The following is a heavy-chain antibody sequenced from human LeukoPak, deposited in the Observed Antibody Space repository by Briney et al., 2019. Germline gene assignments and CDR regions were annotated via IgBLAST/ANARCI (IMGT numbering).Heavy chain of an antibody. CDR1: GYTFTSYG. Sequence: ASVKVSCKASGYTFTSYGISWVRQAPGQGLEWMGGIIPIFGTANYAQKFQGRVTITADESTSTAYMELSSLRSEDTAVYYCARGHTGYYYYRDVWGKGTTVTV. CDR2: IIPIFGTA. CDR3: ARGHTGYYYYRDV. J-gene: IGHJ6*03. D-gene: IGHD4-17*01. V-gene: IGHV1-69*13.